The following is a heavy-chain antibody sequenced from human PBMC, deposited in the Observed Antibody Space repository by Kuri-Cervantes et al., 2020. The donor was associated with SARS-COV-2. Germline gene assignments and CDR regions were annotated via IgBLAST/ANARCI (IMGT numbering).Heavy chain of an antibody. J-gene: IGHJ5*02. V-gene: IGHV1-46*01. CDR2: INPSGGST. CDR3: ARSTVAGTFDWFDP. CDR1: GYTFTSYY. Sequence: ASVKVSCKASGYTFTSYYMHWVRQAPGQGLEWMGIINPSGGSTSYAQKLQGRVTMTTDTSTSTAHMELRSLRSDDTAVYYCARSTVAGTFDWFDPWGQGTLVTVSS. D-gene: IGHD6-19*01.